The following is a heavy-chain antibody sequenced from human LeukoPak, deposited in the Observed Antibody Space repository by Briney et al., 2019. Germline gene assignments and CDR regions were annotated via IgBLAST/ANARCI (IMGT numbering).Heavy chain of an antibody. CDR3: AREVRFLEWLPHAFDY. J-gene: IGHJ4*02. CDR2: IYTSGST. V-gene: IGHV4-61*02. D-gene: IGHD3-3*01. Sequence: SQTLSLTCTVSGGSISSGSYYWSWIRQPAGKGLEWIGRIYTSGSTNYNPSLKSRVTISVDTSKNQFSQKLSSVTAADTAVYYCAREVRFLEWLPHAFDYWGQGTLVTVSS. CDR1: GGSISSGSYY.